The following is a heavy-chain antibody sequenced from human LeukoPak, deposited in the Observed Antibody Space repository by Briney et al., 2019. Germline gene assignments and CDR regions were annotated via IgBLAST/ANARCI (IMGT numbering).Heavy chain of an antibody. CDR1: GFTFSSYA. CDR2: ISGSGGST. V-gene: IGHV3-23*01. D-gene: IGHD2-15*01. Sequence: AGGSLRLSCAASGFTFSSYAMSWVRQAPGKGLEWVSAISGSGGSTYYADSVKGRFTISRDNSKNTLYLQMNSLRAEDTAVYYCAKDLPLVVVAALFDYWGQGTLVTVSS. CDR3: AKDLPLVVVAALFDY. J-gene: IGHJ4*02.